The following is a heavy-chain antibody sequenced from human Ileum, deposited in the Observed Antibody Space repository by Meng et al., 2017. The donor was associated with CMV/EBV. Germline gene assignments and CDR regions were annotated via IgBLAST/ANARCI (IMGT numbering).Heavy chain of an antibody. D-gene: IGHD5-18*01. Sequence: GESLKISCAASGFTFSDYYIYWIRQAPGKGLEWVSTISSNSRYTYYADSVKGRLTISRDNANNSLFLQMNSLRAEDTAVYYCARVPQLWTYYYGMDVWGQGTTVTVSS. V-gene: IGHV3-11*06. J-gene: IGHJ6*02. CDR3: ARVPQLWTYYYGMDV. CDR2: ISSNSRYT. CDR1: GFTFSDYY.